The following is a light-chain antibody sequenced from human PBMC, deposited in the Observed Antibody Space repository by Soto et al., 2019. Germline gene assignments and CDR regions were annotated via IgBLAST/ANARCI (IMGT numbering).Light chain of an antibody. Sequence: QSALAQPASVSGSPGQSITISCIGNSGFVGSFCLVSWYQQHRGKAPKVVISEGHRRPSGVPDRFSGSTSVNTASLTISGLQADDEADYYCCLYVGATTYVFGTGTKVTVL. CDR3: CLYVGATTYV. J-gene: IGLJ1*01. CDR1: SGFVGSFCL. CDR2: EGH. V-gene: IGLV2-23*01.